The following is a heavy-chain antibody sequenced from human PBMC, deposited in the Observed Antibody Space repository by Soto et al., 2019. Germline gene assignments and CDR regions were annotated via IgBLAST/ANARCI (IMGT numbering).Heavy chain of an antibody. J-gene: IGHJ6*02. Sequence: PGGSLRLSCAASGFTFSSYAMHWVRQAPGKGLEWVAVISYDGSNKYYADSVKGRFTISRDNSKNTLYLQMNSLTSDDTGVYFCARDFRTYSHGVDVWGQGTAVTVSS. CDR2: ISYDGSNK. CDR1: GFTFSSYA. V-gene: IGHV3-30-3*01. D-gene: IGHD4-4*01. CDR3: ARDFRTYSHGVDV.